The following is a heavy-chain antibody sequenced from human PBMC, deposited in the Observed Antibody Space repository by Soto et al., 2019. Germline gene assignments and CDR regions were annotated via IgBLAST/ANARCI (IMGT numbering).Heavy chain of an antibody. J-gene: IGHJ6*02. CDR1: GFTFSRYA. Sequence: EVQLLQSGGGLVQPGGSLRLSCVGSGFTFSRYAMIWVRQTPGKGLEWVSGIGDRGTTTYYADSVKGRFTISRDKSGNTLFLQMNSLRAEDTAVYYCAKDRLGDYYYYGMDVWGQGTTVTVS. CDR3: AKDRLGDYYYYGMDV. D-gene: IGHD4-17*01. V-gene: IGHV3-23*01. CDR2: IGDRGTTT.